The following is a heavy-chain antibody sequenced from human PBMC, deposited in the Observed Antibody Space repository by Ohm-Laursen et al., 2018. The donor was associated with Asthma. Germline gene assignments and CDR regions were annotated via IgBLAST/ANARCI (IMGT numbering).Heavy chain of an antibody. Sequence: SLRLSCAASGFTFSSYGMHWVRQAPGKGLEWVAVISYDGSNKYYADSVKGRFTISRDNSKNTLYLQMNSLRAEDTAVYYCARDMGFLDIYYYYYYGMDVWGQGTTVTVSS. V-gene: IGHV3-30*03. CDR1: GFTFSSYG. J-gene: IGHJ6*02. D-gene: IGHD3/OR15-3a*01. CDR2: ISYDGSNK. CDR3: ARDMGFLDIYYYYYYGMDV.